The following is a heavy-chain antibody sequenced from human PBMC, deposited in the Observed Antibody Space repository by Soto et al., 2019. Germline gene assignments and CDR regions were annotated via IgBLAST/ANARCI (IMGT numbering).Heavy chain of an antibody. Sequence: EVQLLESGGGLVQPGGSLRISCAASGFAFSNFGMGWDRQAPGKGLEWVSGISSSGGDTFYADSVRGRFTISRDNFKNTLYLQMNSVRAEDTAVYYCGKDPRGPESWGQGTLVTVSS. CDR1: GFAFSNFG. J-gene: IGHJ5*02. D-gene: IGHD2-2*01. V-gene: IGHV3-23*01. CDR2: ISSSGGDT. CDR3: GKDPRGPES.